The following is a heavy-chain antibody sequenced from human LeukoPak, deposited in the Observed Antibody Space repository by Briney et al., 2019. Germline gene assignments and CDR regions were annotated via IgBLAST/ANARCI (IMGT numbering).Heavy chain of an antibody. CDR1: GGSISTYY. D-gene: IGHD2/OR15-2a*01. CDR2: IFTGGTT. J-gene: IGHJ6*03. Sequence: SETLSLTCTVSGGSISTYYWTWIRQPAGKGLQWIGRIFTGGTTNYNPSLQSRVTISMDTSKSQVSLRLRSVTAADTAVYYCARVVSSVYFYMDVWGKGTSVTVSS. V-gene: IGHV4-4*07. CDR3: ARVVSSVYFYMDV.